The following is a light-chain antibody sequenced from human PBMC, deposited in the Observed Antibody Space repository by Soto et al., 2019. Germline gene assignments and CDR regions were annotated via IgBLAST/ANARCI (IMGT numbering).Light chain of an antibody. CDR1: QGISSW. CDR2: DAS. CDR3: QQYKSRRT. V-gene: IGKV1-5*01. J-gene: IGKJ1*01. Sequence: DIQMTQTPSSLSASVGDRVTITCRASQGISSWLAWYQQKPGKAPKLLIYDASSLESGVPSRFSGSGSGTEFTLTISSLQPDDSATYYCQQYKSRRTFGQGTKVDIK.